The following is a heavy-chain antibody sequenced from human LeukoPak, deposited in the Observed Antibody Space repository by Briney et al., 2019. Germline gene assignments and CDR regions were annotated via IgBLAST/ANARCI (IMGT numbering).Heavy chain of an antibody. V-gene: IGHV4-38-2*01. CDR3: ARRDPYGDLDY. CDR2: TYHRGTT. D-gene: IGHD4-17*01. CDR1: GYSISSGYY. J-gene: IGHJ4*02. Sequence: SETLSLTCSVSGYSISSGYYWGWIRPPPGKGLEWIANTYHRGTTYYNSSLKRRVTISLDTSKNQFSLSLTSVPAADTAVYYCARRDPYGDLDYWGRGTLVTVSS.